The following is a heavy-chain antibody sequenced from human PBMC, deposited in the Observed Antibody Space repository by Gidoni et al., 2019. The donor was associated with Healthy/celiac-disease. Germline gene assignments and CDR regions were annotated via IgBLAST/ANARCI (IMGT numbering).Heavy chain of an antibody. CDR2: ISASCASA. V-gene: IGHV3-23*01. CDR1: GFTFGRYA. Sequence: VQVLESGGDLVQPGGSLRLPCAASGFTFGRYAMNWVRQAPGKGLEWVSGISASCASAFYADSVKGRFTISRDNPKNTLFLQMNSLRAEDTAVYYCAKDRVALVFDYWGQGTLVTVSS. J-gene: IGHJ4*02. D-gene: IGHD6-6*01. CDR3: AKDRVALVFDY.